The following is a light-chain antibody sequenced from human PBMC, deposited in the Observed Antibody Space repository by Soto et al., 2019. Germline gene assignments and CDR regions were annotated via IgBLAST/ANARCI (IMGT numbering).Light chain of an antibody. CDR1: QSVSSY. Sequence: EIVLTQSPATLSLSPGERATLSCRASQSVSSYLAWYQQKPGQAPRLLIYDASNRATGIPARFSGSGSGTDFTLTISSLEPEDFAVYYCQQPSNWRPYTLGPGTKLEIK. CDR3: QQPSNWRPYT. J-gene: IGKJ2*01. CDR2: DAS. V-gene: IGKV3-11*01.